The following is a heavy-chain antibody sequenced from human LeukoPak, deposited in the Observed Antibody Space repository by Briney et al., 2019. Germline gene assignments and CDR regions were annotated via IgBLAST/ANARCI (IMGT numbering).Heavy chain of an antibody. D-gene: IGHD3-10*01. V-gene: IGHV1-69*04. CDR1: GYTFISYG. Sequence: GASVKVSCKASGYTFISYGISWVRQAPGQGLEWMGRIIPILGIANYAQKFQGRVTITADKSTSTAYMELSSLRSEDTAVYYCALSDYYGSGSSTGYWGQGTLVTVSS. J-gene: IGHJ4*02. CDR2: IIPILGIA. CDR3: ALSDYYGSGSSTGY.